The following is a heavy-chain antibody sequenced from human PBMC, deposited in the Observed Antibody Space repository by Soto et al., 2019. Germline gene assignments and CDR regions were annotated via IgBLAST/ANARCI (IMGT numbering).Heavy chain of an antibody. CDR1: GYTLTELS. J-gene: IGHJ4*02. CDR3: AGKDYYRSGIYYFDY. Sequence: GASVKVSWKVSGYTLTELSMHWVRQAPGKGLEWMGGFDPEDGGTIYAQKFQGRVTMTEDTSTGTAYMELSSLRSEDTAVYYCAGKDYYRSGIYYFDYWGQGTLVTVSS. D-gene: IGHD3-10*01. V-gene: IGHV1-24*01. CDR2: FDPEDGGT.